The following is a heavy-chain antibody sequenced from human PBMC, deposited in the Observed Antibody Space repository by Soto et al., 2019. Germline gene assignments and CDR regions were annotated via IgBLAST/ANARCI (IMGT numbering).Heavy chain of an antibody. CDR3: ATDKYSRIRAAGSYWFFDL. CDR1: GFTFSNAW. CDR2: SKSKIDGRTT. J-gene: IGHJ2*01. Sequence: GGSLRLSCAASGFTFSNAWINWVRQAPGKGLEWVGRSKSKIDGRTTDYAAPVKGRFTISRDESKNVLYLQMDSLKTEDTAVYYCATDKYSRIRAAGSYWFFDLWGRGTLVTVSS. D-gene: IGHD6-13*01. V-gene: IGHV3-15*07.